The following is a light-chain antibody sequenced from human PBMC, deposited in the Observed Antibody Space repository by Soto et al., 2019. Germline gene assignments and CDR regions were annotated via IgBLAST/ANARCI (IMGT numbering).Light chain of an antibody. CDR2: GSS. J-gene: IGKJ2*01. CDR3: QQCSNWPLMYT. CDR1: QSISSF. V-gene: IGKV3-11*01. Sequence: EIVLTQSPATLSLSPGERATLSCRASQSISSFLALYQQKPGQAPRLLFYGSSNRTTGIPARLSGSGSGTDFTLTISSLEPEDFAVYYCQQCSNWPLMYTFGQGNKLEIK.